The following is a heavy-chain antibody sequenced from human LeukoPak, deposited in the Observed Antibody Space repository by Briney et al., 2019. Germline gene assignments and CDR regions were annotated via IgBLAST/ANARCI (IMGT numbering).Heavy chain of an antibody. CDR2: ISGSGGST. CDR1: GFTFSSYA. CDR3: AKSGTTVVNLVVHPYYFDY. V-gene: IGHV3-23*01. D-gene: IGHD4-23*01. Sequence: GGSLRLSCAASGFTFSSYAMSWVRQAPGKGLEWVSAISGSGGSTYYADSVKGRFTISRDNSKNTLYLQMNSLRAEDTAVYYCAKSGTTVVNLVVHPYYFDYWGQGTLVTVSS. J-gene: IGHJ4*02.